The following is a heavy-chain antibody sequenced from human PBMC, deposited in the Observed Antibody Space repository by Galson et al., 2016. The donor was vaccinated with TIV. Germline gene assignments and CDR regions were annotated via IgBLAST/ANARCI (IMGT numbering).Heavy chain of an antibody. CDR2: IYPDDSDT. Sequence: QSGAEVKKPGESLKISCKGSGSSFTNYWIAWVRQMPGKGLEWMGIIYPDDSDTRYSPSFQGQVTISANKSISTAYVQWSSLEASDTAMYFGARQPRSRSFYIWGQGTVVTVSS. J-gene: IGHJ3*02. V-gene: IGHV5-51*01. D-gene: IGHD6-6*01. CDR1: GSSFTNYW. CDR3: ARQPRSRSFYI.